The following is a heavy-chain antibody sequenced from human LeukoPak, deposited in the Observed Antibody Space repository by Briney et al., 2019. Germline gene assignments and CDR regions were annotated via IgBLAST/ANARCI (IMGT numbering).Heavy chain of an antibody. D-gene: IGHD5-12*01. CDR3: ARGLSGYDYHY. Sequence: SETLSLTCAVYGGSFSGYYWSWIRQPPGKGLEWIGEINHSGSTNYNPSLKSRVTISVDTSKNQFSLKLSSVTAADTAVYYCARGLSGYDYHYWGQGTLVTVSS. V-gene: IGHV4-34*01. J-gene: IGHJ4*02. CDR2: INHSGST. CDR1: GGSFSGYY.